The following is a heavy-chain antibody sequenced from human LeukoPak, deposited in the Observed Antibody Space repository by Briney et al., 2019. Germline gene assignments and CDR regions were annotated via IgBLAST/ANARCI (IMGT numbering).Heavy chain of an antibody. J-gene: IGHJ4*02. CDR2: IRYDGSNK. CDR1: GFTFSNYG. CDR3: ASKNAVVASFDY. D-gene: IGHD2-2*01. V-gene: IGHV3-30*02. Sequence: GGSLRLSCAASGFTFSNYGMHWVRQAPGKGLERVAFIRYDGSNKYYADSVKGRFTISRDNSKNTLYLLMNSLRAEDAAVYYCASKNAVVASFDYWGQGTLVTVSS.